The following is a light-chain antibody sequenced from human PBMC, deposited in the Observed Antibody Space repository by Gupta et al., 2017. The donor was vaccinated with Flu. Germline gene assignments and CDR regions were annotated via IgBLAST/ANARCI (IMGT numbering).Light chain of an antibody. J-gene: IGKJ4*01. Sequence: EVVLTQSPATLSLSPGERATFSSRASQSVGSYLAWYQQKPGQAPRLLIFDASNRATGVPARFTGSGSETDFTLTISSLEPEDFAVYYCQQRSNWPPSLTFGGGTKVEI. CDR2: DAS. CDR1: QSVGSY. V-gene: IGKV3-11*01. CDR3: QQRSNWPPSLT.